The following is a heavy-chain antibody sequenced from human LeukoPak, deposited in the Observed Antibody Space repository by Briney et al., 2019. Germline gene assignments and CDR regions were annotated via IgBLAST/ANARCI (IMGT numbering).Heavy chain of an antibody. J-gene: IGHJ4*02. CDR1: GYTFTSYY. CDR3: ASFDYGGNPKRDY. Sequence: ASVKASCKASGYTFTSYYMHWVRQAPGQGLEWMGIINPSGGSTSYAQKFQGRVTMTRDTSTSTVYMELSSLRSEDTAVYYCASFDYGGNPKRDYWGQGTLVTVSS. CDR2: INPSGGST. D-gene: IGHD4-23*01. V-gene: IGHV1-46*01.